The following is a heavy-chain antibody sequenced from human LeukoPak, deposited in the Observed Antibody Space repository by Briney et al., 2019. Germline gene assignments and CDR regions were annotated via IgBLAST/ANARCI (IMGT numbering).Heavy chain of an antibody. V-gene: IGHV4-4*07. CDR2: IYTSGST. CDR1: GGSISSYY. Sequence: PSGTLSLTCTVSGGSISSYYWSWIRQPAGKGLEWIGRIYTSGSTNYNPSLKSRVTMSVDTSKNQFSLKLSSVTAADTAVYYCARGNDFWSGYYSRGWFDPWGQGTLVTVSS. CDR3: ARGNDFWSGYYSRGWFDP. J-gene: IGHJ5*02. D-gene: IGHD3-3*01.